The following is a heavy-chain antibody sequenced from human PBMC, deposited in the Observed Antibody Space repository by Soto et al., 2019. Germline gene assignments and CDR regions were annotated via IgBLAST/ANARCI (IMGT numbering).Heavy chain of an antibody. V-gene: IGHV3-7*03. Sequence: PGGSLRLSCAASGFAFSSYWMSWVRQAPGKGLEWVANIKQDGGAKYYVDSVKGRFTISRDNAENSLYLQMNSLRPEDTALYYCVRSKGGYSYGTPFDYWGQGTLVTVSS. CDR3: VRSKGGYSYGTPFDY. J-gene: IGHJ4*02. CDR1: GFAFSSYW. CDR2: IKQDGGAK. D-gene: IGHD5-18*01.